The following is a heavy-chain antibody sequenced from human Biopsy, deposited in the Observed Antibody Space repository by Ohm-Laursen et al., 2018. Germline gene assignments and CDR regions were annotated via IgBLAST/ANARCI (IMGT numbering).Heavy chain of an antibody. CDR2: INSSGSTK. D-gene: IGHD1-7*01. CDR1: GFPASDYY. CDR3: ARAVGTAAAPIDY. J-gene: IGHJ4*02. V-gene: IGHV3-11*01. Sequence: SLRLSCSASGFPASDYYMSWIRQAPGRGLEWVSDINSSGSTKYHAESVKGRFTISRDNAMNSVYLQMNSLRGEDTAVYYCARAVGTAAAPIDYWGQGTLVTVSS.